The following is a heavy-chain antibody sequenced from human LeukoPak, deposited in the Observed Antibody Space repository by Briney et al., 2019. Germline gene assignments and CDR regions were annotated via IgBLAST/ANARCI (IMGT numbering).Heavy chain of an antibody. D-gene: IGHD4-17*01. J-gene: IGHJ4*02. CDR1: GGSISSGGYS. Sequence: SSETLSLTCAVSGGSISSGGYSWSWIRQPPGKGLEWIGYIYHSGSTYYNPSLKSRVTISVDRSKNQFSLKLSSVTAADTAVYYCARDRYGDHTYFDYWGQGTLVTVSS. CDR3: ARDRYGDHTYFDY. CDR2: IYHSGST. V-gene: IGHV4-30-2*01.